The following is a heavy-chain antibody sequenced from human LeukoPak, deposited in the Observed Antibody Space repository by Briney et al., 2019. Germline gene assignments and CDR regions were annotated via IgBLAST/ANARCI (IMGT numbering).Heavy chain of an antibody. V-gene: IGHV4-39*07. D-gene: IGHD6-13*01. CDR3: ARRGRAPGKGIDY. CDR2: IYYSGST. Sequence: PSETLSLTCTVSGGSISSSSYYWGWIRQPPGKGLEWIGSIYYSGSTYYNPSLKSRVTISVDTSKNQFSLKLSSVTAADTAVYYCARRGRAPGKGIDYWGQGTLVTVSS. J-gene: IGHJ4*02. CDR1: GGSISSSSYY.